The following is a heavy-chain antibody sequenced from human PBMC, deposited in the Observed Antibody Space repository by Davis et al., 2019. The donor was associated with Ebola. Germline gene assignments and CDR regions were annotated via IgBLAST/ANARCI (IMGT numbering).Heavy chain of an antibody. CDR1: GGTFSSYT. V-gene: IGHV1-69*13. D-gene: IGHD2-8*02. J-gene: IGHJ4*02. CDR2: IIAPFGTA. CDR3: ARGRVLYTIQDGRFDS. Sequence: SVKVSCKASGGTFSSYTVSWVRQAPGQGLEWMGGIIAPFGTAKYAQKFQGRVTMTADEFTTTAYMELNSLRAEDTALYYCARGRVLYTIQDGRFDSWGQGTLVTVSS.